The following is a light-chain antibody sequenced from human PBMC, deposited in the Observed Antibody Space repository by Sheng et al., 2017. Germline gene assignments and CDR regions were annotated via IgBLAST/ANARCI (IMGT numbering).Light chain of an antibody. CDR1: QNVSSY. V-gene: IGKV3-20*01. Sequence: DIVMTQSPDTLSVSPGERATLSCRASQNVSSYLAWYQHKPGQPPRLLIYGASSRATGIPDRFSGSGSGTDFTLTISRLDPEDFAVFYCQQYGTPPYSFGQGTKLQIK. CDR2: GAS. J-gene: IGKJ2*03. CDR3: QQYGTPPYS.